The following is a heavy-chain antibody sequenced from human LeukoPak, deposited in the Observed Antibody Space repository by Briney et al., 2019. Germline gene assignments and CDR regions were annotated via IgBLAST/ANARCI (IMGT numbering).Heavy chain of an antibody. CDR3: AKVGGYSYDPYYYYGMDV. CDR2: ISGSGGST. CDR1: GVSFSLYA. Sequence: GGSLTLSCAASGVSFSLYAMNWVRQAPGKGLEWVSAISGSGGSTYYADSVKGRFTISRDNSKNTLYLQMNSLRAEDTAVYYCAKVGGYSYDPYYYYGMDVWGKGTTVTVSS. J-gene: IGHJ6*04. D-gene: IGHD5-18*01. V-gene: IGHV3-23*01.